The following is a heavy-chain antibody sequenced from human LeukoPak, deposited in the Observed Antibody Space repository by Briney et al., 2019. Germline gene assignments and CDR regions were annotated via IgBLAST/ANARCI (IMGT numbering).Heavy chain of an antibody. CDR3: ARDRGSGWFPYDY. Sequence: GASVTVSCKPSGYTFTPYYMHWVRQGPGQGLEWMGWINHNSGGTNYAQKFQGRVTMTRDTSISTAYMELSRLRSDDTAVYYCARDRGSGWFPYDYWGQGTLVTVAS. CDR1: GYTFTPYY. J-gene: IGHJ4*02. D-gene: IGHD6-19*01. V-gene: IGHV1-2*02. CDR2: INHNSGGT.